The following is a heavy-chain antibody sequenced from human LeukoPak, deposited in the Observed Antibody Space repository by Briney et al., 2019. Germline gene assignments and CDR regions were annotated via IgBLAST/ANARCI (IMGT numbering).Heavy chain of an antibody. Sequence: PGGSLRLSCAASGFTFGSYGMHWVRQAPGKGLEWVAVIWYDGSNKYYADSVKGRFTISRDNSKNTLYLQMNSLRAEDTAVYYCARDPFRIAVAGMGDYWGQGTLVTVSS. V-gene: IGHV3-33*01. D-gene: IGHD6-19*01. CDR1: GFTFGSYG. CDR3: ARDPFRIAVAGMGDY. J-gene: IGHJ4*02. CDR2: IWYDGSNK.